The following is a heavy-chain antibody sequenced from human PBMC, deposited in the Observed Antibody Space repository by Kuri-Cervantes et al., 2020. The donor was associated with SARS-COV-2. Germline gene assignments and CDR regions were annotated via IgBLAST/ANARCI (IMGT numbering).Heavy chain of an antibody. V-gene: IGHV3-11*04. J-gene: IGHJ4*02. CDR1: GFTFSDYY. CDR3: ARDGYFDWLFQGDYFDY. Sequence: GESLKISCAASGFTFSDYYMSWIRQAPGKGLEWVSYISSSGSTIYYADSVKGRFTISRDNSKNTLYLQMNSLRAEDTAVYYCARDGYFDWLFQGDYFDYWGQGTLVTVS. D-gene: IGHD3-9*01. CDR2: ISSSGSTI.